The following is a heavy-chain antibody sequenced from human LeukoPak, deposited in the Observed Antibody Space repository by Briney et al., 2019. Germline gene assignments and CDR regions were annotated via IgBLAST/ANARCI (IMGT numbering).Heavy chain of an antibody. D-gene: IGHD2-2*01. CDR1: GYTFTGYY. J-gene: IGHJ3*02. CDR3: AGVGQLPAHDAFAI. CDR2: INPNSGGT. Sequence: ASVKVSCKASGYTFTGYYMHWVRQAPGQGLEWMGWINPNSGGTNYAQKFQGRVTMTRDTSISTAYMELSRLRSEDTAVYYCAGVGQLPAHDAFAIWGQGTMVNVSS. V-gene: IGHV1-2*02.